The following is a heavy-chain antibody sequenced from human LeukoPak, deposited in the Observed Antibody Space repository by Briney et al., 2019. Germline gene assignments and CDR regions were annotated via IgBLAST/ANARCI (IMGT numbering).Heavy chain of an antibody. CDR2: INPRRGST. J-gene: IGHJ4*02. D-gene: IGHD6-13*01. Sequence: ASVKVSCKTSGYTFTNYLIHWVRQAPGLGHEWMGIINPRRGSTRYAQKFQDRVVVTRDTSTSTVYMELSSLRPDDTAVYYCTREGAAEAKNFDYWGQGTLVTVSS. CDR3: TREGAAEAKNFDY. CDR1: GYTFTNYL. V-gene: IGHV1-46*01.